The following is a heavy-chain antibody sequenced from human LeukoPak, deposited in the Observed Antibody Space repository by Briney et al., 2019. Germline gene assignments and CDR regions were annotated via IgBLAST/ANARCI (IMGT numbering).Heavy chain of an antibody. CDR2: SYYTGST. V-gene: IGHV4-39*01. CDR3: ARLRAYYYDSSGYYNFDF. CDR1: GGSISGSSYY. D-gene: IGHD3-22*01. J-gene: IGHJ4*02. Sequence: SETLSLTCTVSGGSISGSSYYWGWIRQPPGKGLEWIGSSYYTGSTYHNPSLKSRVTISVDTSRNQFSLRLSSLTAADTAVYYCARLRAYYYDSSGYYNFDFWGQGTLVTVSS.